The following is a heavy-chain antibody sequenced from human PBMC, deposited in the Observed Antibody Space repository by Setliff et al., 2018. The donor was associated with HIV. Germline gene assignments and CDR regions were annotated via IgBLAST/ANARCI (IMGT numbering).Heavy chain of an antibody. J-gene: IGHJ6*03. D-gene: IGHD3-22*01. CDR3: ARFYDISGYYSNYHYYMDV. CDR2: IHYSGST. V-gene: IGHV4-59*12. CDR1: GGSISSSY. Sequence: SETLSLTCTVSGGSISSSYWTWTRQPPGKGLEWIGNIHYSGSTNYNPSLKSRVTISVDTSKYHFSLKLSSVTAADTAVYYCARFYDISGYYSNYHYYMDVWGKGTAVTVSS.